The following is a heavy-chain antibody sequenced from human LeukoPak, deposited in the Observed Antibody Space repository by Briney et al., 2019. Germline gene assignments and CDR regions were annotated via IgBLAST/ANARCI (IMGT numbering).Heavy chain of an antibody. CDR3: ARDIAPYSSGWFDY. CDR2: IYHSGST. V-gene: IGHV4-38-2*02. J-gene: IGHJ4*02. D-gene: IGHD6-19*01. Sequence: SETLSLTCTVSGYSISSGYYWGWIRQPPGKGLEWNGSIYHSGSTYYNPSLKSRVTISVDTSKNQFSLKLSSVTAADTAVYYCARDIAPYSSGWFDYWGQGTLVTVSS. CDR1: GYSISSGYY.